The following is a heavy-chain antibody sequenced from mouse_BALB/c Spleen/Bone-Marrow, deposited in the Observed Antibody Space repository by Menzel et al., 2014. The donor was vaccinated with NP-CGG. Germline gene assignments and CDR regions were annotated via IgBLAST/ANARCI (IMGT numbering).Heavy chain of an antibody. CDR3: ARTPGVLYYFDY. J-gene: IGHJ2*01. V-gene: IGHV1-9*01. CDR1: GYTFSSFW. CDR2: ILPESGSS. Sequence: QVQLPQSGAELMKPGASMKISCKASGYTFSSFWIEWVKQRPGHGLEWIGEILPESGSSNYNEKFKGKATLTADTSSNTVYMQLSSLTSEDSAVYYCARTPGVLYYFDYWGQGTPLTVSS.